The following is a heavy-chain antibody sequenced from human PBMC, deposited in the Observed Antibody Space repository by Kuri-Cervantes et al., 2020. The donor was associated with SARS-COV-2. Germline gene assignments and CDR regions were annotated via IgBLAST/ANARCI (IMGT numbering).Heavy chain of an antibody. CDR2: ISWNSGYI. V-gene: IGHV3-9*01. D-gene: IGHD6-13*01. CDR3: AKDVYSSSGGFFVY. J-gene: IGHJ4*02. Sequence: SLEISCAASGFTFGDYAMHWVRQVPGKGLEWVSGISWNSGYIGYADSVKGRFTISRENAKNSLYLQMNSLTAEDTALYYCAKDVYSSSGGFFVYWGQGTLVTVSS. CDR1: GFTFGDYA.